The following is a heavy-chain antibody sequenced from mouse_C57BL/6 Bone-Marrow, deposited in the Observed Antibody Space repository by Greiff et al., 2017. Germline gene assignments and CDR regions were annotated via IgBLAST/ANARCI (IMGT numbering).Heavy chain of an antibody. Sequence: VKLVESGAELARPGASVKLSCKASGYTFTSYGISWVKQRTGQGLEWIGEIYPRSGNTYYNEKFKGKATLTADKSSSTAYMELRSLTSEDSAVYFCARTNYGRGFDYWGQGTTLTVSS. CDR2: IYPRSGNT. CDR3: ARTNYGRGFDY. D-gene: IGHD1-1*01. J-gene: IGHJ2*01. V-gene: IGHV1-81*01. CDR1: GYTFTSYG.